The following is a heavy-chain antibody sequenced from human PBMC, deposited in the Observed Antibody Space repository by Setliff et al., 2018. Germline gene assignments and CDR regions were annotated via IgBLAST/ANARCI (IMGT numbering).Heavy chain of an antibody. CDR3: AKFSSVPWSRFFDY. CDR1: GFTFSSSS. Sequence: SLRLSCAASGFTFSSSSMTWVRQAPGKGLEWVSAINSGGSSTYYADSVKGRFTISRDNSKNTLYLQMNSLRAEDTAIYSCAKFSSVPWSRFFDYWGQGALVTVSS. CDR2: INSGGSST. D-gene: IGHD2-2*01. J-gene: IGHJ4*02. V-gene: IGHV3-23*01.